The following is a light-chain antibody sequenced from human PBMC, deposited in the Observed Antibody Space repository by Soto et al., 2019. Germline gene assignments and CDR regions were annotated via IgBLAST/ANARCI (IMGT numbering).Light chain of an antibody. CDR2: DNS. J-gene: IGLJ1*01. CDR1: SSNIGTVYD. CDR3: QSYDSNLSAYV. Sequence: QSVLTQPPSVSGAPGQRVTISCIGSSSNIGTVYDVHWYQQLPGTAPKLLIYDNSHRPSGVPDRFSGSKSGTSASLAITGLQAADEADYYCQSYDSNLSAYVFGTGTKLTGL. V-gene: IGLV1-40*01.